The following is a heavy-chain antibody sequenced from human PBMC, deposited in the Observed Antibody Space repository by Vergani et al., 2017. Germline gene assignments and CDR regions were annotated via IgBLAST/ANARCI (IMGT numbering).Heavy chain of an antibody. CDR3: TRSECSGTTCYGHYFDL. D-gene: IGHD2-15*01. J-gene: IGHJ4*01. V-gene: IGHV3-66*02. CDR2: IKSDGRT. Sequence: EVQLVESGGGLVKPGGSLRLSCAASGFTFSIYSMSWVRQAPGKGLEWVSVIKSDGRTSYAESVRGRFTISRDTSRNAVYLQMNILRVEDTGVYYCTRSECSGTTCYGHYFDLWGHGILVTVSS. CDR1: GFTFSIYS.